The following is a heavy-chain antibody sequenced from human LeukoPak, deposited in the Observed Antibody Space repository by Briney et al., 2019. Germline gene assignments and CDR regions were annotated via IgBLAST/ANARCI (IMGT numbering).Heavy chain of an antibody. D-gene: IGHD3-22*01. CDR1: GFTFSSYA. Sequence: PGGSLRLSCAASGFTFSSYAMSWVRQAPGKGLEWVSAISGSGGSTYYADSVKGRFTISRDNSKNTLYLQMNSLRAEDTAVYYCARPRAKMIVVGSLDYWGQGTLVTVSS. V-gene: IGHV3-23*01. J-gene: IGHJ4*02. CDR2: ISGSGGST. CDR3: ARPRAKMIVVGSLDY.